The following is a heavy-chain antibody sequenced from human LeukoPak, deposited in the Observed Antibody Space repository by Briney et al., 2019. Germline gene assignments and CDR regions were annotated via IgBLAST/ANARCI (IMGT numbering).Heavy chain of an antibody. Sequence: PSETQSLTCTVSGGSISSYYWSWIRQPAGKGLEWIGRIYTSGSTNYNPSLKSRVTMSIDTSKNQFPLKLSSVTAADTAVYYCARDEWLTPYDYWGQGTLVTVSS. CDR1: GGSISSYY. CDR3: ARDEWLTPYDY. CDR2: IYTSGST. V-gene: IGHV4-4*07. J-gene: IGHJ4*02. D-gene: IGHD6-19*01.